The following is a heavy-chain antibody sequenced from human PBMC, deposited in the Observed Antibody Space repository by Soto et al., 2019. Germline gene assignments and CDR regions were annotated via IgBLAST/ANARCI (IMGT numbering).Heavy chain of an antibody. V-gene: IGHV1-69*17. CDR3: ARVRVIRGVITSHFGL. CDR2: IIPLYGIV. J-gene: IGHJ4*02. CDR1: GGTLNSYG. D-gene: IGHD3-10*01. Sequence: QAHLAQSGAEVKKPGSSVTVSCKASGGTLNSYGISWVRQAPGQGLDWMGVIIPLYGIVNYAQKFQVRVWITAHKSPSTAYMDLNSLSSDDSAVYYCARVRVIRGVITSHFGLWGQGTLVTVSS.